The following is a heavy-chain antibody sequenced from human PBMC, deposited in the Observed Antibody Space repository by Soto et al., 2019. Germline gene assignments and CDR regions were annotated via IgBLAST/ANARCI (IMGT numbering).Heavy chain of an antibody. CDR1: GSTFSGHA. CDR2: INAKGDTT. J-gene: IGHJ6*02. CDR3: ARDTADGMDV. V-gene: IGHV3-64*01. D-gene: IGHD2-21*02. Sequence: EMQVGESGGGLVQPGGSLRLSSAASGSTFSGHAIHWVRQAPGKGLEIASTINAKGDTTYYANSVKGRFSISRDNSKNSLYLQMGSLRGEETAVYYCARDTADGMDVWGQGTTVIVSS.